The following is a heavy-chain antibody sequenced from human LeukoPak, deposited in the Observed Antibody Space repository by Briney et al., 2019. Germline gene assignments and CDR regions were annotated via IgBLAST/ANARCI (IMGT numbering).Heavy chain of an antibody. V-gene: IGHV4-59*01. CDR2: IHYSGST. CDR1: RGSIGIYY. J-gene: IGHJ3*01. CDR3: ARGGGYNRREEAFDF. Sequence: PSETLSLTCTVSRGSIGIYYWSWIRHPPGKGLEWIGYIHYSGSTNYNPSLKSPVSMSVDRSKNQFSLSLTSVTAVDTAVYYCARGGGYNRREEAFDFWGQGTMVTVSS. D-gene: IGHD1-14*01.